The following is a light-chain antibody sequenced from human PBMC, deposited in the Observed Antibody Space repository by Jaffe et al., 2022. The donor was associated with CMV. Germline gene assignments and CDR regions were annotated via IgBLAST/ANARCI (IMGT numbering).Light chain of an antibody. V-gene: IGKV1-16*01. CDR3: QHYDTYPLN. J-gene: IGKJ3*01. Sequence: DIQMTQSPSSLSASIGDRVTITCRASQGVGHYLAWYQQKPGKAPEPLIYAASSLESGVPSRFSGSGSGTDFTLTISSLQPEDFATYYCQHYDTYPLNFGPGTKVDIK. CDR2: AAS. CDR1: QGVGHY.